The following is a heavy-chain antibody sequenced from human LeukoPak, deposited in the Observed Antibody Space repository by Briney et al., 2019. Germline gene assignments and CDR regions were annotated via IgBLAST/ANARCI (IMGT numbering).Heavy chain of an antibody. CDR2: FIPIFGTA. D-gene: IGHD2-8*01. J-gene: IGHJ6*03. Sequence: SVKVSCKAFGGTFSNYAITWVRQAPGQGLEWMGGFIPIFGTANYAQNFQGRVMITADESTSTAYMELSSLRSEDTAVYYCARSPPGLIYMDVWGKGTTVSLSS. V-gene: IGHV1-69*01. CDR3: ARSPPGLIYMDV. CDR1: GGTFSNYA.